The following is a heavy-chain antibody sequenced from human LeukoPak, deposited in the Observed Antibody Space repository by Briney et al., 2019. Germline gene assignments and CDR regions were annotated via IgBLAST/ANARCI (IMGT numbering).Heavy chain of an antibody. CDR2: TRYDGSNK. CDR3: AKGSAYYFDY. J-gene: IGHJ4*02. Sequence: GGSLRLSCAATGFTFSGYGMHWVRQAPGKGLEWVAFTRYDGSNKYYADSVKGRFTISRDDSKSTLYLQMNSLRAEDTAVYYCAKGSAYYFDYWGQGTLVTVSS. V-gene: IGHV3-30*02. CDR1: GFTFSGYG.